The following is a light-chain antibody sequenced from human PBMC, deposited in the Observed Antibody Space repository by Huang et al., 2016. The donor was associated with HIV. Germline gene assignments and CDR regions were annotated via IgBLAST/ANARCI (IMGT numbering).Light chain of an antibody. CDR3: QQTYSTLT. CDR2: AAS. CDR1: QSISTY. J-gene: IGKJ3*01. Sequence: DIQMTQSPSSLSASVGDRVTITCRASQSISTYLNWYQQKPGKAPKLLIYAASTLQSGGPSRFSGSGSVTDFTLTISSLQPEDVATYYCQQTYSTLTFGPGTKVDIK. V-gene: IGKV1-39*01.